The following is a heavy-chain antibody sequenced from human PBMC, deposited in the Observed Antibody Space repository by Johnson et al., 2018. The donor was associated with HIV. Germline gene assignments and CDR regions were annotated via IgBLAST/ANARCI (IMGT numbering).Heavy chain of an antibody. CDR1: GFAFSNYG. Sequence: QVQLVESGGGVVQPGGSLRLSCAASGFAFSNYGLHWVRQSPGRGLAWVAFIRYDESDKYYADSVKGRFTISRDNSKNTLYLQMNSLRAEDSAVYYCAASWYGVSRPNAFDIWGQGTMVTVSS. D-gene: IGHD2-2*01. CDR3: AASWYGVSRPNAFDI. J-gene: IGHJ3*02. CDR2: IRYDESDK. V-gene: IGHV3-30*02.